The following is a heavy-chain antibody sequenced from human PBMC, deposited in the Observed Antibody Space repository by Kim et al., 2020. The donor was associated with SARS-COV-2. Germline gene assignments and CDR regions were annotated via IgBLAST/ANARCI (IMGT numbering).Heavy chain of an antibody. D-gene: IGHD5-12*01. CDR1: GYSFTSYP. Sequence: ASVKVSCKASGYSFTSYPIHWVRQAPGQRLECMAWINAVNGDTRYSQKLQGRLTITSDTSASTAYMELSSLRSEDTAVYYCARATRRGGYDGIDFWGQGTVVTVSS. CDR3: ARATRRGGYDGIDF. CDR2: INAVNGDT. V-gene: IGHV1-3*01. J-gene: IGHJ4*02.